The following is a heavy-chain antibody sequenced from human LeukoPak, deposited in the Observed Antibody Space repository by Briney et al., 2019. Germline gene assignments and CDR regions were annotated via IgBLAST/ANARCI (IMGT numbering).Heavy chain of an antibody. CDR1: GFTFGDYN. V-gene: IGHV3-21*01. CDR2: LSSSRSYV. D-gene: IGHD6-19*01. J-gene: IGHJ3*02. CDR3: TTPWLTDAFDI. Sequence: GGSLRLSCAASGFTFGDYNMNWVRQAPGKGLEWLSSLSSSRSYVYYADSVRGRFTISRDNVKNFLYLQMNSLRAEDTAVYYCTTPWLTDAFDIWGQGTMVTVSS.